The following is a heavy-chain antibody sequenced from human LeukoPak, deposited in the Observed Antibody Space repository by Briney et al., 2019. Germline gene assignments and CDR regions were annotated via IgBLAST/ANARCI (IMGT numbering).Heavy chain of an antibody. CDR3: TIDPSYYYGSGSLMGFDY. CDR2: IRSKAYGGTT. D-gene: IGHD3-10*01. V-gene: IGHV3-49*03. CDR1: GFTFGDYA. J-gene: IGHJ4*02. Sequence: GGSLRLSCTASGFTFGDYAMSWFRQAPGKGLEWVGFIRSKAYGGTTEYAASVKGRFTISRDDSKSIAYLQMNSLKTEDTAAYYCTIDPSYYYGSGSLMGFDYWGQGTLVTVSS.